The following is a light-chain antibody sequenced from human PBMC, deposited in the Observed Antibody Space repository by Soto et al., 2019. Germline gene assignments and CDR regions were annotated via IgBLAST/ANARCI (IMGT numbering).Light chain of an antibody. CDR3: QQYGSSPWWT. CDR2: GAS. V-gene: IGKV3-20*01. Sequence: EIVLTQSPGTLSLSPGERATLSCRASQSVSSSYLAWYQQKPGQAPRLLIYGASSRATGIPDRFSGSGSGTDFTLTISRLEPEDFEVYYCQQYGSSPWWTFGQGTKV. CDR1: QSVSSSY. J-gene: IGKJ1*01.